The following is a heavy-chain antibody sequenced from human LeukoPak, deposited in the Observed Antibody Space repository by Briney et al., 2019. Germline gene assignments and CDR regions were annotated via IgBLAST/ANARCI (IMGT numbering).Heavy chain of an antibody. D-gene: IGHD6-13*01. J-gene: IGHJ4*02. CDR1: GFTFSTYS. CDR2: ISDSGAM. Sequence: PGGSLRLSCAASGFTFSTYSMKWVRQAPGKGLEWVSYISDSGAMYYADSVRGRFTISRDNFKNTLYLQMSSLRAEDTAVYFCVKGTTYSSSCFDYWGQGTLVTVSS. CDR3: VKGTTYSSSCFDY. V-gene: IGHV3-48*01.